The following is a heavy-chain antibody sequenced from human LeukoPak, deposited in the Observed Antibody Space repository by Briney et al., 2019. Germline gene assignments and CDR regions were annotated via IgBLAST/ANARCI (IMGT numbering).Heavy chain of an antibody. CDR2: IIPIFGTA. J-gene: IGHJ4*02. D-gene: IGHD1-26*01. CDR3: ARDTAPYSGSYSLDY. V-gene: IGHV1-69*13. CDR1: GGTFSSYA. Sequence: SVKVSCKASGGTFSSYAISWVRQAPGQGLEWMGGIIPIFGTANYAQKFQGRVTITADESTSTAYMELSSLRSEDTAVYFCARDTAPYSGSYSLDYWGQGTLVTVSS.